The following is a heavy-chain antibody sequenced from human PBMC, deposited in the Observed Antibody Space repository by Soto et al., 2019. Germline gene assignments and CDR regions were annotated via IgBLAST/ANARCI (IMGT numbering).Heavy chain of an antibody. V-gene: IGHV3-11*01. CDR3: AREGEEIVVVVAAHYMDV. CDR2: ISSSGSTI. D-gene: IGHD2-15*01. Sequence: GGSLRLSCAASGFTFSDYYMSWIRQAPGKGLEWVSYISSSGSTIYYADSVKGRFTISREKAKNSLYLQMNSLRAEDTAVYYCAREGEEIVVVVAAHYMDVWGKGTTVTVSS. CDR1: GFTFSDYY. J-gene: IGHJ6*03.